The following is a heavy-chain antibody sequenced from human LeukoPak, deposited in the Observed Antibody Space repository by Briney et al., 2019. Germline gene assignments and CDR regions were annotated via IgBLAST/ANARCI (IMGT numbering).Heavy chain of an antibody. V-gene: IGHV3-53*01. Sequence: QHWGFLRLSCASGGSTGSCNYISWVRPAPGGVLGWASVIYSGGSKYYADSVKGRFTISRDNSKNSLYLQMNSLRAEDTAVYYCGRDSRSSSWYGFDYWGQGTLVTVSS. CDR1: GSTGSCNY. J-gene: IGHJ4*02. D-gene: IGHD6-13*01. CDR3: GRDSRSSSWYGFDY. CDR2: IYSGGSK.